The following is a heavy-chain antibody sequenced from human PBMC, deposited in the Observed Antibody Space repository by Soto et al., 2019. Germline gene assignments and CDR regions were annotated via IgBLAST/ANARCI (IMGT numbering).Heavy chain of an antibody. D-gene: IGHD3-10*01. CDR1: GGSIGSGGYS. Sequence: TCAVSGGSIGSGGYSWSWIRQPPGKGLEWIGYIYHSGSTYYNPSLKSRVTISVDRSKNQFSLKLSSVTAADTAVYYCAREGVGESDYYYYGMDVWGQGTTVTVSS. V-gene: IGHV4-30-2*01. CDR2: IYHSGST. CDR3: AREGVGESDYYYYGMDV. J-gene: IGHJ6*02.